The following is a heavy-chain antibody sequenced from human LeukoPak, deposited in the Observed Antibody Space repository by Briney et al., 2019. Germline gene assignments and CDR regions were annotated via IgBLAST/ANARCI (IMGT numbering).Heavy chain of an antibody. CDR2: ISYDGSNK. CDR3: AKDRFLVVGLVPDY. J-gene: IGHJ4*02. V-gene: IGHV3-30*18. Sequence: GGSLRLSCAASGFTFNTYGMHWVRQAPGKGLEWVAFISYDGSNKFYADFVKGRFTISRDNSKNTLYLQMNSLRAEDTAVYYCAKDRFLVVGLVPDYWGQGTLVTVSS. D-gene: IGHD6-19*01. CDR1: GFTFNTYG.